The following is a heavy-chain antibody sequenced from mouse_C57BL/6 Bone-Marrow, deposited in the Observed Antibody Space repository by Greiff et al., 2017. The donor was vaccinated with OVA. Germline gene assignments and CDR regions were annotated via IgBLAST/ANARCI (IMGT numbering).Heavy chain of an antibody. CDR1: GFSLSTFGMG. CDR2: IWWDDDK. CDR3: ARIAGVYYGSSYCYWYFDV. V-gene: IGHV8-8*01. Sequence: QVTLKESGPGILQPSQTLSLTCSFSGFSLSTFGMGVGWIRQPSGKGLEWLAHIWWDDDKYYNPALKRRLTISKDTSQNQVFLKIANVDTADTATYYCARIAGVYYGSSYCYWYFDVWGTGTTVTVSS. D-gene: IGHD1-1*01. J-gene: IGHJ1*03.